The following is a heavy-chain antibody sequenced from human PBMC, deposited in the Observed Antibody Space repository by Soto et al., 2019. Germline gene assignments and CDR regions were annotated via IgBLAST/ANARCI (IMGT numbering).Heavy chain of an antibody. V-gene: IGHV4-31*03. Sequence: QVQLQESGPGLVKPSQTLSLTCTVSGGSISSGGYYWSWIRQHPGKGLEWIGYIYYSGSTYYNPSLKSRVTISVDPSKNQFSLKLSSVTAADTAVYYCARSPEATVTAFDYWGQGTLFTVSS. CDR2: IYYSGST. J-gene: IGHJ4*02. CDR3: ARSPEATVTAFDY. CDR1: GGSISSGGYY. D-gene: IGHD4-17*01.